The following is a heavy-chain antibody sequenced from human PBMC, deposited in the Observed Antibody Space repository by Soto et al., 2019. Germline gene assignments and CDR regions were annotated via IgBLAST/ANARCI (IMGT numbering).Heavy chain of an antibody. D-gene: IGHD2-2*01. Sequence: SLRLSCAASGFTFGSYWMSWVRQAPVKGLEWVANIKQDGTEKYYLDSVKGRFTISGDNAKNSLYLQMHSLRAEDTAVYYCARFATSTFDYWYFALWGRGAMVTVSS. CDR2: IKQDGTEK. V-gene: IGHV3-7*03. J-gene: IGHJ2*01. CDR1: GFTFGSYW. CDR3: ARFATSTFDYWYFAL.